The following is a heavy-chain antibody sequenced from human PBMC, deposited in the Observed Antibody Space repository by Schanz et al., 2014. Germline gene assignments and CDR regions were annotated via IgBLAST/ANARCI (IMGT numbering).Heavy chain of an antibody. V-gene: IGHV3-30*04. CDR3: ARDARNSDFDY. J-gene: IGHJ4*02. CDR1: GFTFSNFA. CDR2: ISYDGSHK. Sequence: VQLVESGGGLVQPGRSLRLSCAASGFTFSNFAIHWVRQAPGKGLEWVAVISYDGSHKDYADSVKGRFTISRDNSKNTLYLQMNSLRAEDTAVYYCARDARNSDFDYWGQGTLVTVSS. D-gene: IGHD2-15*01.